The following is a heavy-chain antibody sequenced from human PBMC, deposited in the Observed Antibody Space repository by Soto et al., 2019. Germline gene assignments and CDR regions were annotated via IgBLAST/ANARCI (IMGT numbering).Heavy chain of an antibody. Sequence: SVKVSCKASGGTFSSYAISWVRQAPGQGLEWMGGIIPIFGTASYAQKFQGRVTMTRDTSTSTVYMELSSLRSEDTAVYYCAREIDYYDSSGYYSRLGYYGMDVWGQGTTVTVSS. V-gene: IGHV1-69*05. D-gene: IGHD3-22*01. CDR1: GGTFSSYA. CDR3: AREIDYYDSSGYYSRLGYYGMDV. J-gene: IGHJ6*02. CDR2: IIPIFGTA.